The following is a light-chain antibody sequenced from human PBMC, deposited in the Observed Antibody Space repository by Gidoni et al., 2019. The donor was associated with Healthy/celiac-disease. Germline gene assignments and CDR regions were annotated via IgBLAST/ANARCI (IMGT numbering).Light chain of an antibody. J-gene: IGKJ3*01. Sequence: EIQMTQSPSSLSASVGDRVTITCRASQSISSYLNWYQQKPGKAPKLLIYAASSLQSGVPSRFSGSGSGTDFTLTISSLQPEDCATYYCQQSYSTPFTFXPXTKVDIK. CDR2: AAS. V-gene: IGKV1-39*01. CDR3: QQSYSTPFT. CDR1: QSISSY.